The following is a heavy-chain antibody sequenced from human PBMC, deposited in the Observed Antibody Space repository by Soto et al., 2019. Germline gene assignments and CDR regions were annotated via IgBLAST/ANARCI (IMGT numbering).Heavy chain of an antibody. CDR2: ISGSGGST. Sequence: EVQLLESGGGLVQPGGSLRLSCAASGFTFSSYAMRWVRQAPGKGLEWVSAISGSGGSTYYADSVKGRFTISRDNSTNTLYLQMNSLRAEDTAVYYCAKGRITIFGVVNAFDYWGQGTLVTVSS. D-gene: IGHD3-3*01. CDR3: AKGRITIFGVVNAFDY. J-gene: IGHJ4*02. V-gene: IGHV3-23*01. CDR1: GFTFSSYA.